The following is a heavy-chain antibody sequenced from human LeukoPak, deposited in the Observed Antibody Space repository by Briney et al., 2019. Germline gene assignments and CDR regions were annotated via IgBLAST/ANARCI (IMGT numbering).Heavy chain of an antibody. J-gene: IGHJ4*02. Sequence: ASVKVSCKASGYTSTGYYMHWVRQAPGQGLEWMGWINPNSGGTNYAQKFQGRVTMTRDTSISTAYMELSRLRSDDTAVYYCARVHDSSGYSDYWGQGTLVTVSS. V-gene: IGHV1-2*02. CDR1: GYTSTGYY. CDR3: ARVHDSSGYSDY. CDR2: INPNSGGT. D-gene: IGHD3-22*01.